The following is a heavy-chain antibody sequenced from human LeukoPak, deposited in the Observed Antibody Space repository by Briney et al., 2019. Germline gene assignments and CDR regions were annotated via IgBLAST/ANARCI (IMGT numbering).Heavy chain of an antibody. V-gene: IGHV3-30-3*01. CDR3: ARDSPVFDFWSGYRSEYYFDY. D-gene: IGHD3-3*01. Sequence: PGRSLRLSCAASGFTFSSYAMHWVRQAPGKGLEWVAVISYDGSNKYYADSVKGRFTISRDNPKNTLYLQMNSLRAEDTAVYYCARDSPVFDFWSGYRSEYYFDYWGQGTLVTVSS. J-gene: IGHJ4*02. CDR1: GFTFSSYA. CDR2: ISYDGSNK.